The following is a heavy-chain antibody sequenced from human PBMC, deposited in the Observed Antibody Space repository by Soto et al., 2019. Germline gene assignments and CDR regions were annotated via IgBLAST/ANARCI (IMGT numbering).Heavy chain of an antibody. CDR3: ARTEPGEAVAGPLFYY. CDR2: IGTSTTYI. Sequence: GGALRLSCAASGVTFRSYSMNLGRQAPGKELEWVSSIGTSTTYIFYRDSVKGRFTISRDNAKNSLYLQMNSLRAEDTAIYYCARTEPGEAVAGPLFYYCGQGTPVIGSS. J-gene: IGHJ4*02. D-gene: IGHD6-19*01. CDR1: GVTFRSYS. V-gene: IGHV3-21*06.